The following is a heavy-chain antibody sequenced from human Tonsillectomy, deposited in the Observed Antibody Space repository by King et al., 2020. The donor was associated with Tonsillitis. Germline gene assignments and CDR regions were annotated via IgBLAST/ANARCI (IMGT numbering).Heavy chain of an antibody. CDR2: IFSSGNT. V-gene: IGHV4-61*02. D-gene: IGHD6-13*01. CDR1: GDSIGSGSHY. Sequence: QLQESGPGLVKPSQTLSLTCTVSGDSIGSGSHYWGWIRQPAGKGLEFIGRIFSSGNTNYNPSLKSRVTMSVDTSKNQFSLKLSCMTAADTAVYYCARVMSWYENWFDPWGQGTLVTVSS. J-gene: IGHJ5*02. CDR3: ARVMSWYENWFDP.